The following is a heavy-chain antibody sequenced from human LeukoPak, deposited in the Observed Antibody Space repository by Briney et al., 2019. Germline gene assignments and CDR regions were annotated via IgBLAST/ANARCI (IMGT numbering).Heavy chain of an antibody. J-gene: IGHJ6*02. CDR1: GGTFSSYA. V-gene: IGHV1-69*04. CDR3: ARGMSCSSTRCYYYGMDV. D-gene: IGHD2-2*01. Sequence: GASVKVSCKASGGTFSSYAISWVRQAPGQGLEWMGRIIPILGIANYAQKLQGRVTMTTDTSTSTAYMELRSLRSDDTAVYYCARGMSCSSTRCYYYGMDVWGQGTTVTVSS. CDR2: IIPILGIA.